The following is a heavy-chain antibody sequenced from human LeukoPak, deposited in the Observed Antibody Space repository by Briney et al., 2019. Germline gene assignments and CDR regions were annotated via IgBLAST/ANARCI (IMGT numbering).Heavy chain of an antibody. V-gene: IGHV1-8*01. CDR2: MNPNSGNT. Sequence: GASVKVSCKASGYTFTSYDINWVRQATGQGLEWMGWMNPNSGNTGYAQKFQGRVTMTRNTSISTAYMELSSLRSEDTAVYYCARAGGYCGCISCPYYFDYWGQGSLVAVSS. CDR1: GYTFTSYD. J-gene: IGHJ4*02. CDR3: ARAGGYCGCISCPYYFDY. D-gene: IGHD2-15*01.